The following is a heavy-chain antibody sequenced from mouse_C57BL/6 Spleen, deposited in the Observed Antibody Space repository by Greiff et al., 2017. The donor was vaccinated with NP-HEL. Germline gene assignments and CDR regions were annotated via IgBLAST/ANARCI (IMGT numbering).Heavy chain of an antibody. CDR2: ISSGGDYI. V-gene: IGHV5-9-1*02. Sequence: EVKLMESGEGLVKPGGSLKLSCAASGFTFSSYAMSWVRQTPEKRLEWVAYISSGGDYIYYADTVKGRFTISRDNARNTLYLQMSSLKSEDTAMYYCTRDGDYDGVFAYWGQGTLVTVSA. J-gene: IGHJ3*01. CDR1: GFTFSSYA. D-gene: IGHD2-4*01. CDR3: TRDGDYDGVFAY.